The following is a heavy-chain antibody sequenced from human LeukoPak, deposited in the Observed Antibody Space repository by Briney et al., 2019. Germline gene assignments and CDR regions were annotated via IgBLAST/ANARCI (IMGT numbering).Heavy chain of an antibody. CDR3: AKDRWGAVAGTGDAFDI. Sequence: QSGGSLRLSCAASGFTFSSYEMNWVRQAPGKGLEWVSYISSSGSNIYYADSVKGRFTISRDNAKNTLYLRMNSLRAEDTAVYYCAKDRWGAVAGTGDAFDIWGQGTMVTVSS. D-gene: IGHD6-19*01. V-gene: IGHV3-48*03. J-gene: IGHJ3*02. CDR1: GFTFSSYE. CDR2: ISSSGSNI.